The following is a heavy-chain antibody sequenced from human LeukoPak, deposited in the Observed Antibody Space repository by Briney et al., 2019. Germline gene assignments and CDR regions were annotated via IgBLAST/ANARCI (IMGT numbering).Heavy chain of an antibody. Sequence: GGSLRLSCAASGFTFSNYAMSWVRQAPGKGLEWVSGISSTGGSTYYADSVKGRFTISRDNSKNTLYLEMNSLRAEDTAVYFCAKVAGSWSNVHYWGQGTLVTVSS. J-gene: IGHJ4*02. CDR2: ISSTGGST. CDR1: GFTFSNYA. D-gene: IGHD1-26*01. V-gene: IGHV3-23*01. CDR3: AKVAGSWSNVHY.